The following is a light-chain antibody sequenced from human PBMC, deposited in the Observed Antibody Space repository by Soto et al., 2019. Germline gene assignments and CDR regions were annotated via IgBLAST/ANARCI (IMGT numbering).Light chain of an antibody. J-gene: IGKJ4*01. CDR1: QSVSTNY. CDR3: QQYGSSPLT. Sequence: EIVLTQSPGTLYLSPGERATLSCRASQSVSTNYLAWYQQKPGQAPKVLIYRASSRATGVPDRFIGSGSGTDFTLTINRLEPEDFAVYYCQQYGSSPLTFGGGTKVEIK. V-gene: IGKV3-20*01. CDR2: RAS.